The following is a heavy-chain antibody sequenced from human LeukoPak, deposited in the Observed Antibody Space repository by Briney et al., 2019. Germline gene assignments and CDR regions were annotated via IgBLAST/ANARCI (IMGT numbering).Heavy chain of an antibody. CDR2: IYFSGST. Sequence: SETLSLTCSVSGASISSGSYNWGGIRQSPGKGLEWIGSIYFSGSTYYNPSLKSRLSISVDTSKNQFSLKLSSVTAEDTAVYYCARHKGGGQEVRKGFDPWGQGTLVTVSS. J-gene: IGHJ5*02. V-gene: IGHV4-39*01. D-gene: IGHD1-1*01. CDR3: ARHKGGGQEVRKGFDP. CDR1: GASISSGSYN.